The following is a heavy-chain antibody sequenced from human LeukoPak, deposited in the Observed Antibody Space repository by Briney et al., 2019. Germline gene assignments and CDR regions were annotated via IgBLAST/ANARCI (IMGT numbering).Heavy chain of an antibody. CDR1: ASTFTNYN. CDR2: INPNTGDR. CDR3: ARTTSFTASGYDY. Sequence: GAALTVSLTSAASTFTNYNNNWTRQAPAQGQEWMGWINPNTGDRGYAQKFQGRVSITSDTTISNDYMELGSPRSEDTAGYFCARTTSFTASGYDYGVQGALVAVCS. J-gene: IGHJ4*02. V-gene: IGHV1-8*03. D-gene: IGHD6-25*01.